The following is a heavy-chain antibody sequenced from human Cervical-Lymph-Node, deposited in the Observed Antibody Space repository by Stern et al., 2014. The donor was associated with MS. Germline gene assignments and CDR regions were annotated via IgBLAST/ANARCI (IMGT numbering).Heavy chain of an antibody. CDR1: GYTFNSYW. CDR3: ARQRYFDY. J-gene: IGHJ4*02. Sequence: VQLVESGPEVKRPGESLKISCQASGYTFNSYWIGWVRQMPGKGLEWIAIIFPGGSDIRYSPSFQGQVTISADKSSSTAYLQWNNLKASDTAIYYCARQRYFDYWGQGTLVTVSS. CDR2: IFPGGSDI. V-gene: IGHV5-51*01.